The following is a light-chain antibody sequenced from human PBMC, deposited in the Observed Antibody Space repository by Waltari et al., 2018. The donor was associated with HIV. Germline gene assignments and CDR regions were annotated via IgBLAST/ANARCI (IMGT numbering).Light chain of an antibody. V-gene: IGLV1-47*01. J-gene: IGLJ1*01. CDR3: AAWDDTLSSYV. Sequence: QSVLTQPPSASGTPGQRVTISCSGSTSHIGSKDLYWFQHLPGTAPKLLIYRTNQRRSGVPDRFSGSKSGTSASLAISGLRSDDEADYYCAAWDDTLSSYVFGTGTTVTV. CDR1: TSHIGSKD. CDR2: RTN.